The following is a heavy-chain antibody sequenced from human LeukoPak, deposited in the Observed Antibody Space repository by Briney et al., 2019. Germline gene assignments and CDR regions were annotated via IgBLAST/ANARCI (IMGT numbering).Heavy chain of an antibody. CDR1: GFTFSSYG. J-gene: IGHJ4*02. Sequence: GGSLRLSCEASGFTFSSYGMNWVRQAPGKGLEWVSSISSSSSYIYYADSVKGRFTISRDNAKNSLYLQMNSLRAEDTAVYYCASDLRTYYYGSGSYSPGAFDYWGQGTLVTVSS. V-gene: IGHV3-21*01. CDR3: ASDLRTYYYGSGSYSPGAFDY. CDR2: ISSSSSYI. D-gene: IGHD3-10*01.